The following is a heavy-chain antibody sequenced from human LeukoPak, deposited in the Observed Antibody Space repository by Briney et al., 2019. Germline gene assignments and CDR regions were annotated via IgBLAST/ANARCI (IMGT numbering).Heavy chain of an antibody. V-gene: IGHV1-69*13. CDR2: IIPIFGTA. CDR1: GGTFSSYA. D-gene: IGHD3-16*01. CDR3: ATGRLLGEPIFDY. J-gene: IGHJ4*02. Sequence: ASVKVSCKASGGTFSSYAISWVRQAPGQGLEWMGGIIPIFGTANYAQKFQGRVTITADESTSTAYMELSSLRSEDTAVYYCATGRLLGEPIFDYWGQGTLVTVSS.